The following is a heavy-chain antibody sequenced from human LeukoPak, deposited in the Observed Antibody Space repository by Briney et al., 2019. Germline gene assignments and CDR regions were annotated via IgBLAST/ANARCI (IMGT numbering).Heavy chain of an antibody. V-gene: IGHV3-74*01. D-gene: IGHD3-22*01. CDR3: GRDSGDSSGYAVDY. CDR2: VNNDGSST. Sequence: GGSLRLSCVAYEFTFRSYWMHWVRQAPGKGLVWVSRVNNDGSSTSYADSVKGRFTISRDNAKNTLFLQMNSLRAEDTAVYYCGRDSGDSSGYAVDYWGQGTLVTVSS. J-gene: IGHJ4*02. CDR1: EFTFRSYW.